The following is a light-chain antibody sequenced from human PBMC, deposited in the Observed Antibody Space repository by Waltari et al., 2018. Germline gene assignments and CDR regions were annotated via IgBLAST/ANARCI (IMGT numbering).Light chain of an antibody. Sequence: QSALTQPASVSGSSGQSITISCTGTSSDVGTYNLVSWYQQHPGKAPKLIIYEGSKRPSGVSHRFSGSKSGNTASLTISGLQAEDEADYYCCSYAGSSTYVFGTGTKVTVL. CDR2: EGS. J-gene: IGLJ1*01. V-gene: IGLV2-23*01. CDR1: SSDVGTYNL. CDR3: CSYAGSSTYV.